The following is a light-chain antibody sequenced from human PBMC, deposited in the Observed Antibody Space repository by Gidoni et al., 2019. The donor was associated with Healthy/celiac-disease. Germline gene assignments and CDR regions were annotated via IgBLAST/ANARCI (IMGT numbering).Light chain of an antibody. Sequence: IQLTQSPSSLSASVGDRVTSTCQASQDISNSLNWYQQKPGKAPQLLSYDATNLETGVPSRFSGSGSGTDFTFTISRLQHEDIATYYCQQYDGPTFGPGTKVDIK. V-gene: IGKV1-33*01. CDR1: QDISNS. CDR3: QQYDGPT. CDR2: DAT. J-gene: IGKJ3*01.